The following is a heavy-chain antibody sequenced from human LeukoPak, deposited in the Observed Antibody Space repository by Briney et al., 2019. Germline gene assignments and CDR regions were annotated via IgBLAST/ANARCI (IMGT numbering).Heavy chain of an antibody. D-gene: IGHD2-21*01. Sequence: PGGSLRLSCAASGFTVSSNYMSWVRQAPGKGLEWVSVISSGGNTYYADSVKGRFTISRDNSKNTVYLQMNSLRAEVTALYYCAREVRGYYFDYWGQGTLVTVSS. CDR1: GFTVSSNY. J-gene: IGHJ4*02. CDR2: ISSGGNT. V-gene: IGHV3-66*02. CDR3: AREVRGYYFDY.